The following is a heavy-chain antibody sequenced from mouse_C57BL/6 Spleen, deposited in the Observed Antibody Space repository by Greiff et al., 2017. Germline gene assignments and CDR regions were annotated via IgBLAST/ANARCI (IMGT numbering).Heavy chain of an antibody. J-gene: IGHJ2*01. Sequence: QVQLKQSGAELVKPGASVKMSCKASGYTFTSYWITWVKQRPGQGLEWIGDIYPGSGSTNYNEKFKSKATLTVDTSSSTAYMQLSSLTSEDSAVYYCARRRAVVDYWGQGTTLTVSS. D-gene: IGHD1-1*01. V-gene: IGHV1-55*01. CDR3: ARRRAVVDY. CDR1: GYTFTSYW. CDR2: IYPGSGST.